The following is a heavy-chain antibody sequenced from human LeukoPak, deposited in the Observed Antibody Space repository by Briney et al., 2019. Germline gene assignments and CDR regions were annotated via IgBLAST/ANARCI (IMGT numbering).Heavy chain of an antibody. J-gene: IGHJ4*02. D-gene: IGHD1-1*01. Sequence: PGGSLRLSCSASGFTFSSYAMHWVRQAPGKGLEYVSAISSNGGSTYYADSVKGRFTISRDNSKNTLYLQMNSLRAEDTAVYYCAKEGTGIHFDYWGQGTLVTVSS. CDR1: GFTFSSYA. CDR3: AKEGTGIHFDY. V-gene: IGHV3-64*04. CDR2: ISSNGGST.